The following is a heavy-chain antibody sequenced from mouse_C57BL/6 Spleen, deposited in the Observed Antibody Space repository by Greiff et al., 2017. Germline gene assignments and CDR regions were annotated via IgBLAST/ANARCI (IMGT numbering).Heavy chain of an antibody. CDR1: GYTFTDYE. D-gene: IGHD1-1*01. CDR2: IDPETGGT. V-gene: IGHV1-15*01. CDR3: TREGRGFYYYGSSWYFDV. Sequence: VQLQQSGAELVRPGASVTLSCKASGYTFTDYEMHWVKQTPVHGLEWIGAIDPETGGTAYNQKFKGKAILTADKSSSTAYMELRSLTSEDSAVYYCTREGRGFYYYGSSWYFDVWGTGTTVTVSS. J-gene: IGHJ1*03.